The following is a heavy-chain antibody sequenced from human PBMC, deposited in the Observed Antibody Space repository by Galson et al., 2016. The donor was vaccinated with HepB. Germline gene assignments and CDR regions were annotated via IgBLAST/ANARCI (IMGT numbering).Heavy chain of an antibody. V-gene: IGHV3-33*01. D-gene: IGHD3-16*01. CDR1: GFTFSHFG. Sequence: SLRLSCAASGFTFSHFGMHWVRQAPGKGLARVAFIWYEGSHTYFGDSVKGRFTISRDNSKNIQYLHMNSLRAEDTAVYYCARGSHDSFMDVWGQGTTVTVSS. CDR2: IWYEGSHT. J-gene: IGHJ6*02. CDR3: ARGSHDSFMDV.